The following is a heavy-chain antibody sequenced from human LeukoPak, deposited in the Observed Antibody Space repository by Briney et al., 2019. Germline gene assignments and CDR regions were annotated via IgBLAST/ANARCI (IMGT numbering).Heavy chain of an antibody. D-gene: IGHD6-19*01. V-gene: IGHV4-59*11. CDR3: ARERESRGSFDY. Sequence: TSETLSLTCTVSGGSISSHYWSWIRQPPGKGLEWIGYIYYSGSTNYNPSLKSRVTISVDTSKNQFSLKLSSVTAADTAVYYCARERESRGSFDYWGQGTLVTVSS. J-gene: IGHJ4*02. CDR1: GGSISSHY. CDR2: IYYSGST.